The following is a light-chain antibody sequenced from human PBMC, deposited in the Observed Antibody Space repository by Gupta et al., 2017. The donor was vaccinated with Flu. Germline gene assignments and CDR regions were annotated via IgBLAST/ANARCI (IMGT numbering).Light chain of an antibody. V-gene: IGKV4-1*01. CDR1: QSVLYSSNNKNY. Sequence: NCKSSQSVLYSSNNKNYLAWYQQKPGQPPKLLIYWASTRESGVPDRFSGSGSGTDFTLTISSLQAEDVAVYYCQQYYSTPRTFGQGTKVEFK. CDR3: QQYYSTPRT. J-gene: IGKJ1*01. CDR2: WAS.